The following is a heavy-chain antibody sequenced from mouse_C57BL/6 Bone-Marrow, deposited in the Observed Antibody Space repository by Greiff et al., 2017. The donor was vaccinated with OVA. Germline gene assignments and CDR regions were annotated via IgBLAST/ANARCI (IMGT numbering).Heavy chain of an antibody. D-gene: IGHD1-1*01. CDR2: IYPRSGNT. Sequence: VQGVESGPELVKPGASVKISCKASGYTFTDYYINWVKQRPGQGLEWIGEIYPRSGNTYYNEKFKGKATLTADKSSSTAYMELRSLTSEDSAVYFCARRYYGSFDYWGQGTTLTVSS. CDR3: ARRYYGSFDY. V-gene: IGHV1-77*01. CDR1: GYTFTDYY. J-gene: IGHJ2*01.